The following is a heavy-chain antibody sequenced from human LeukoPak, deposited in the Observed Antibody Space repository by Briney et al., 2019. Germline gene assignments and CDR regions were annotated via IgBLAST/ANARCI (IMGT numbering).Heavy chain of an antibody. Sequence: GGSLRLSCAASGFTFSSYGMSWVRQAPGKGLEWVSAISGSGGSTYYADSVKGRFTISRDNSKNTLYLQMNSLRAEDTAVYYCENSHFDYGDPNFDYWGQGTLVTVSS. CDR2: ISGSGGST. V-gene: IGHV3-23*01. CDR1: GFTFSSYG. J-gene: IGHJ4*02. CDR3: ENSHFDYGDPNFDY. D-gene: IGHD4-17*01.